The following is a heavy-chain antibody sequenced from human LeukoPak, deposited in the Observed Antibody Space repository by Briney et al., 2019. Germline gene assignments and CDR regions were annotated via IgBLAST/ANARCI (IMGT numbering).Heavy chain of an antibody. V-gene: IGHV4-59*01. J-gene: IGHJ4*02. Sequence: PAGTLCLTCTVSGGSFTNYCWTWIRQPPGKGLEWIGFSYYNGNTNYNPSLKSRVTISVDMSKNQFSLSLRSVSAADTAVYTRGALLWFGAKMEYYFDYWGQGTPLTVSS. CDR3: GALLWFGAKMEYYFDY. D-gene: IGHD3-10*01. CDR1: GGSFTNYC. CDR2: SYYNGNT.